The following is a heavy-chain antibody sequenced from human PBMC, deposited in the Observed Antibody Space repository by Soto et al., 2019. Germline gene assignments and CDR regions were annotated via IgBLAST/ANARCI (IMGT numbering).Heavy chain of an antibody. Sequence: SGPTLVNPTQTLTLTCTFSGFSLSTSGVGVGWIRQPPGKALEWLALIYWDDDKRYSPSLKSRLTITKDTSKNQVVLTMTNMDPVDTATYYCAHIARAGSWPYYYYYYMDVWGKGTTVTVSS. D-gene: IGHD6-13*01. V-gene: IGHV2-5*02. CDR3: AHIARAGSWPYYYYYYMDV. CDR1: GFSLSTSGVG. CDR2: IYWDDDK. J-gene: IGHJ6*03.